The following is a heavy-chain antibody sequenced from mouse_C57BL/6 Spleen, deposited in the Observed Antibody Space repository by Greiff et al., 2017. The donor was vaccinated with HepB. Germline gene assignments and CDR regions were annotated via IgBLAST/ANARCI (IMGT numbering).Heavy chain of an antibody. CDR3: ARPYYGYDGFAY. CDR1: GYTFTDYY. Sequence: QVQLKESGAELVRPGASVKLSCKASGYTFTDYYINWVKQRPGQGLEWIARIYPGSGNTYYNEKFKGKATLTAEKSSSTAYMQLSSLTSEDSAVYFCARPYYGYDGFAYWGQGTLVTVSA. V-gene: IGHV1-76*01. J-gene: IGHJ3*01. CDR2: IYPGSGNT. D-gene: IGHD2-2*01.